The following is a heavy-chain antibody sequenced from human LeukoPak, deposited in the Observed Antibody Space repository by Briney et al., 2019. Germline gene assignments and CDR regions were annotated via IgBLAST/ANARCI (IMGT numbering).Heavy chain of an antibody. J-gene: IGHJ2*01. V-gene: IGHV1-69*06. CDR1: GGTFSSYA. CDR2: IIPIFGTA. D-gene: IGHD2-21*02. CDR3: ARGVVTAIPTPFDL. Sequence: ASVTVSCKASGGTFSSYAISWVRQAPGQGLEWMGGIIPIFGTANYAQKFQGRVTITADKSTSTAYMELSSLRSEDTAVYYCARGVVTAIPTPFDLWGRGTLVTVSS.